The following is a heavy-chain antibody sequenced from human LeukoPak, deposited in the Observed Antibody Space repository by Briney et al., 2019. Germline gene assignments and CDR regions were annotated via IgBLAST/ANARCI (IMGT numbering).Heavy chain of an antibody. CDR2: IYYSGST. V-gene: IGHV4-59*01. CDR1: GGSINNYY. CDR3: ARVVTTVDAFDI. Sequence: PSETLSLTCTVSGGSINNYYWSWIRQXPGKGLEWIGYIYYSGSTNYNPSLKSRVTISVDTSKNHFSLKLSSVTAADTAVYYCARVVTTVDAFDIWGQGTMVTVSS. D-gene: IGHD4-17*01. J-gene: IGHJ3*02.